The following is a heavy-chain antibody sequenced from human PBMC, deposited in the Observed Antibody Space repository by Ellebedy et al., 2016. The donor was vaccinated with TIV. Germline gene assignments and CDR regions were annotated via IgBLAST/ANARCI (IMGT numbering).Heavy chain of an antibody. J-gene: IGHJ6*02. CDR3: SREGLEAGMDL. Sequence: HTGGSLRLSCAASGFTFSTYWMLWVRQAPGKGLVWISHINDDGSTTTYADSVEGRFSISRDDSKNTLYLQMNSLRPEDTAVYYCSREGLEAGMDLWGQGTTVIVSS. CDR1: GFTFSTYW. V-gene: IGHV3-74*01. CDR2: INDDGSTT.